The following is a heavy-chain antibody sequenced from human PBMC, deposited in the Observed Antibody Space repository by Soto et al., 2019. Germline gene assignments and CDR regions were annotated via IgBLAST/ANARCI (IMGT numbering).Heavy chain of an antibody. D-gene: IGHD1-1*01. CDR1: GFTFSSYS. Sequence: GGSLRLSCAASGFTFSSYSMNWVRQAPGKGLEWVSSISSSSSYIYYADSVKGRFTISRDNAKNSLYLQMNSLRAEDTAVYYCARDLSLDSHKQSSGQQLGGYMDVWGKGTTVTVSS. V-gene: IGHV3-21*01. CDR3: ARDLSLDSHKQSSGQQLGGYMDV. J-gene: IGHJ6*03. CDR2: ISSSSSYI.